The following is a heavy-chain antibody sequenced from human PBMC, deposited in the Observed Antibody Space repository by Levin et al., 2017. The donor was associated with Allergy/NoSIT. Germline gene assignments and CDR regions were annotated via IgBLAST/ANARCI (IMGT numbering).Heavy chain of an antibody. V-gene: IGHV3-11*01. Sequence: LSFSSSVFTFRVYYMSWFLQSPVPFLSFFSSLRGPRRALIYADSVKGRFTISRDNAQNSLYLQMNSLRAEDTAVYFCARGPLAAAAHYWGQGTLVTVSS. CDR3: ARGPLAAAAHY. J-gene: IGHJ4*02. CDR2: LRGPRRAL. CDR1: VFTFRVYY. D-gene: IGHD6-13*01.